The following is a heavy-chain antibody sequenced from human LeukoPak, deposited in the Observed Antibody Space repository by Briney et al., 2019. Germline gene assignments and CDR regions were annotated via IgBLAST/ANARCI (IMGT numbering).Heavy chain of an antibody. J-gene: IGHJ4*02. CDR2: INHSGST. CDR1: GGSFSGYY. Sequence: SETLSLTCAVYGGSFSGYYWSWIRQPPRKGLEWIGEINHSGSTNYNPSLKSRVTISVDTSKNQFSLKLSSVTAADTAVYYCARGVGYYGSGSKRFDYWGQGTLVTVSS. V-gene: IGHV4-34*01. D-gene: IGHD3-10*01. CDR3: ARGVGYYGSGSKRFDY.